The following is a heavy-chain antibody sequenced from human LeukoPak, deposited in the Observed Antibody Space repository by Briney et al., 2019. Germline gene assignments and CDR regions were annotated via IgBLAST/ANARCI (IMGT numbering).Heavy chain of an antibody. J-gene: IGHJ4*02. D-gene: IGHD1-26*01. V-gene: IGHV3-20*04. CDR3: ARGGTYDPSDY. CDR1: GFTFRSYI. CDR2: INWNGGST. Sequence: GGSLRLSCAASGFTFRSYIMNWVRQAPGKGLEWVSGINWNGGSTGYADSVKGRFTISRDNAKSTLYLQMNSLRAEDTAVYYCARGGTYDPSDYWGQGILVIVSS.